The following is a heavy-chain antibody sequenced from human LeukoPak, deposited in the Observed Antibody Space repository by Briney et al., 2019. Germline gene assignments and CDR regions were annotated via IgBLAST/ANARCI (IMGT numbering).Heavy chain of an antibody. J-gene: IGHJ4*02. CDR2: ISAYNGNT. D-gene: IGHD2-21*02. CDR3: ASPRAGCGGDCYGLDY. V-gene: IGHV1-18*01. CDR1: GYTFPSYG. Sequence: SVKVSRKASGYTFPSYGISGVRQAPGQGVEWMGWISAYNGNTNYAQKLQDRVTVTTATSKSTAYMELRSVRSEDADVYYCASPRAGCGGDCYGLDYWGQGTLVTVSS.